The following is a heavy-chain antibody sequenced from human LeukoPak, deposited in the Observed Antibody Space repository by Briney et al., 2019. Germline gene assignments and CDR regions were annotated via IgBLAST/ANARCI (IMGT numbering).Heavy chain of an antibody. CDR2: IYYSGST. CDR3: ARDKSGSQGPYYYHYMDV. Sequence: SETLSLTCTVSGGSISSSSYYWGWIRQPPGKGLEWIGYIYYSGSTNYNPSLKSRVTISVDTSKNQFSLKLSSVTAADTAVYYCARDKSGSQGPYYYHYMDVWGKGTTVTVSS. CDR1: GGSISSSSYY. V-gene: IGHV4-61*01. D-gene: IGHD6-25*01. J-gene: IGHJ6*03.